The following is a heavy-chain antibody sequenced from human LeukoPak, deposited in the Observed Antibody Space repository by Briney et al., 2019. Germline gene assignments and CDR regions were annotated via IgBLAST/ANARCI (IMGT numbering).Heavy chain of an antibody. CDR3: ARGVYLGNGYYFDY. V-gene: IGHV4-4*07. CDR2: IYTSGST. J-gene: IGHJ4*02. Sequence: SETLSLTCTVSGGSNSSYYWNWIRQPAGKGLEWIGHIYTSGSTNYNSSLKSRVTMSVDTSKNQFSVKLNSVIAADTAMYYCARGVYLGNGYYFDYWGQGTLVTVSS. CDR1: GGSNSSYY. D-gene: IGHD2-8*01.